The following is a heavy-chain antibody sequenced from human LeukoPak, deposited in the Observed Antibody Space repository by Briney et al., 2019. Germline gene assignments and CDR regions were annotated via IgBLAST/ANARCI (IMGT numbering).Heavy chain of an antibody. D-gene: IGHD1-1*01. CDR2: ISSSSSYI. CDR1: GFTFSSYS. Sequence: GGSLRLSCAASGFTFSSYSMNWVRQAPGKGLEWVSSISSSSSYIYYADSVKGRFTISRDNSKNTLYLQMNSLRAEDTAVYYCARVAVERPYYYYYMDVWGKGTTVTVSS. J-gene: IGHJ6*03. V-gene: IGHV3-21*01. CDR3: ARVAVERPYYYYYMDV.